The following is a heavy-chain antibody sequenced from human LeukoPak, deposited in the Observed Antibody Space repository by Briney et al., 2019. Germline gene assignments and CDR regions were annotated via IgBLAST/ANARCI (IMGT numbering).Heavy chain of an antibody. J-gene: IGHJ5*02. CDR3: ARSKRGYSYA. CDR2: INHSGST. Sequence: KTSETLSLTCAVYGGSFSGYYWSWIRQPPGKGLEWIGEINHSGSTNYNPSLKSRVTISVDTSKNQFSLKLSSVTAADTAVYYCARSKRGYSYAWGQGTLVTVSS. D-gene: IGHD5-18*01. V-gene: IGHV4-34*01. CDR1: GGSFSGYY.